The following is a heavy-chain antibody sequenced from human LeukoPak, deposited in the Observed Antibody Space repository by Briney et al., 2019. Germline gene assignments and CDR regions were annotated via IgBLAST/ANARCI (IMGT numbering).Heavy chain of an antibody. V-gene: IGHV4-4*07. J-gene: IGHJ5*02. D-gene: IGHD3-3*01. Sequence: SETLSLTCTVYSGSISSYYWSWIRQPAGKGLEWIGRIYTSGSTNYNPSLKSRVTMSVDTSKNQFSLKLSSVTAADTAVYYCARGPDYDFWSGREFDPWGQGTLVTVSS. CDR1: SGSISSYY. CDR2: IYTSGST. CDR3: ARGPDYDFWSGREFDP.